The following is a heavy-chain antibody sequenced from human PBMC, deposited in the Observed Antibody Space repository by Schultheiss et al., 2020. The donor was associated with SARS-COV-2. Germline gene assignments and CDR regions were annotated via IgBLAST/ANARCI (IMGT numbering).Heavy chain of an antibody. Sequence: GGSLRLSCAASGFTFSNAWMSWVRQAPGKGLEWVGRIKSKTDGGTTDYAAPVKGRFTISRDDSKNTLYLQMNSLKTEDTAVYYCARDIDWPGGDYGMDVWGQGTTVTVSS. CDR2: IKSKTDGGTT. J-gene: IGHJ6*02. V-gene: IGHV3-15*01. CDR1: GFTFSNAW. D-gene: IGHD2-21*01. CDR3: ARDIDWPGGDYGMDV.